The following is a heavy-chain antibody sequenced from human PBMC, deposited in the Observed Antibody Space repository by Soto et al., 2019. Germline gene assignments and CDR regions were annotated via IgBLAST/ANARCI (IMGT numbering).Heavy chain of an antibody. V-gene: IGHV3-48*03. CDR3: VRDALYYFDY. Sequence: EVQLVESGGDLVQPGGSLRLSCAASGFTFSSYEMNWVRQAPGKGLEWVSYISSSGSTIHYADSVKGRFTISRDNAQNSLFLQLDSLRAEDTAVYYSVRDALYYFDYWGQGTMVTVSS. CDR2: ISSSGSTI. J-gene: IGHJ4*02. CDR1: GFTFSSYE.